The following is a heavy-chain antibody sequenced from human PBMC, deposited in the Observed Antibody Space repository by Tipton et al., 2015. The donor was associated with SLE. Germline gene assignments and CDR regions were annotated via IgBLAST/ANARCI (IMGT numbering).Heavy chain of an antibody. V-gene: IGHV4-34*01. Sequence: TLSLTCAVYGGSFSGYYWSWIRQPPGKGLEWIGEINHSGSTNYNPSLKSRVTISVDTSKNQFSLNLSSVTAADTAVYYCARGGRRDFDLWGRGTLVTVSS. CDR2: INHSGST. D-gene: IGHD1-26*01. CDR3: ARGGRRDFDL. CDR1: GGSFSGYY. J-gene: IGHJ2*01.